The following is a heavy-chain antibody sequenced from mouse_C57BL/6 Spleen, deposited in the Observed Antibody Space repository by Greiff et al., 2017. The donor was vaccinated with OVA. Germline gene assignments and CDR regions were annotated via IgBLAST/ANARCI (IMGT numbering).Heavy chain of an antibody. CDR2: IDPNSGGT. D-gene: IGHD2-2*01. CDR1: GYTFTSYW. J-gene: IGHJ1*03. CDR3: AREGDLYGYEDWYFDV. V-gene: IGHV1-72*01. Sequence: SGAELVKPGASVKLSCKASGYTFTSYWMHWVKQRPGRGLEWIGRIDPNSGGTKYNEKFKSKATLTVDKPSSTAYMQLRSLTSEDSAVYYCAREGDLYGYEDWYFDVWGTGTTVTVSS.